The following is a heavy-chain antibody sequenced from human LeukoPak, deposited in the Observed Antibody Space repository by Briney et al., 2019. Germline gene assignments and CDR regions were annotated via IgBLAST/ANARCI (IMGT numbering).Heavy chain of an antibody. J-gene: IGHJ5*02. CDR3: ARGLELAMVRGVMRWFDP. V-gene: IGHV4-30-2*01. D-gene: IGHD3-10*01. CDR1: GGSISSGGYS. Sequence: SQTLSLTCAVSGGSISSGGYSWSWIRQPPGKGPEWIGYIYHSGSTYYNPSLKSRVTISVDRSKNQFSLKLSSVTAADTAVYYCARGLELAMVRGVMRWFDPWGQGTLVTVSS. CDR2: IYHSGST.